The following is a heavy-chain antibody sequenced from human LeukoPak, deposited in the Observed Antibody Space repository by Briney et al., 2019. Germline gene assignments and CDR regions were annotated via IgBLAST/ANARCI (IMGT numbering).Heavy chain of an antibody. CDR3: AGQNVPTPHDY. CDR1: VGSISSGGYY. D-gene: IGHD2-2*01. Sequence: SQTLSLTCTVAVGSISSGGYYWSWIRQPPGKGLEWIAYISTAGTTFYNPSLKSRVTISLDRSKNQFSLNLTSITAADTAVYYCAGQNVPTPHDYWGQGTQVTVSS. CDR2: ISTAGTT. V-gene: IGHV4-30-2*01. J-gene: IGHJ4*02.